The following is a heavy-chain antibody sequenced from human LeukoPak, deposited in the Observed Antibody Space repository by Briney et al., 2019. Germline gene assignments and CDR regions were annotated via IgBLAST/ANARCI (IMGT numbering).Heavy chain of an antibody. V-gene: IGHV1-8*01. CDR3: ARAKPAQLLFDY. CDR2: MNPNSGNT. D-gene: IGHD5-18*01. Sequence: ASVKVSCKASGCTFTSYDINWVRQATGQGLEWMGWMNPNSGNTGYAQKFQGGVTMTRNTSISTAYMELSSLRSEDTAVYYCARAKPAQLLFDYWGQGTLVTVSS. J-gene: IGHJ4*02. CDR1: GCTFTSYD.